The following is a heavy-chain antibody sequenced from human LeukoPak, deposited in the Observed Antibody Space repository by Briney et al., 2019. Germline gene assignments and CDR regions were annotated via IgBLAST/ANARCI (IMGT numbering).Heavy chain of an antibody. Sequence: ASVKVSCKASGYTFTSYYMHWVRQAPGQGLEWMGIINPSGGSTSYAQKFQGRVTMTRDTSTSTVYMELSSLRSGDTAVYYCARGYCSGSSCYGHDAFDIWGQGTMVTVSS. CDR1: GYTFTSYY. D-gene: IGHD2-15*01. V-gene: IGHV1-46*01. CDR2: INPSGGST. CDR3: ARGYCSGSSCYGHDAFDI. J-gene: IGHJ3*02.